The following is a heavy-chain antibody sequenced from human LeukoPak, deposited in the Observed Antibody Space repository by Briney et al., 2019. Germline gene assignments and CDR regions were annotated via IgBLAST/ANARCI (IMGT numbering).Heavy chain of an antibody. V-gene: IGHV3-11*01. CDR3: AGTVAAVEGYFDY. Sequence: GGSLRLSCAASGFTFSDYYMSWIRQAPGKGLEWVSYISSSGSTIYYADSVKGRFTISRDNAKNSLYLQMNSLSAEDTAVYYCAGTVAAVEGYFDYWGQGTLVTVSS. J-gene: IGHJ4*02. CDR1: GFTFSDYY. CDR2: ISSSGSTI. D-gene: IGHD6-19*01.